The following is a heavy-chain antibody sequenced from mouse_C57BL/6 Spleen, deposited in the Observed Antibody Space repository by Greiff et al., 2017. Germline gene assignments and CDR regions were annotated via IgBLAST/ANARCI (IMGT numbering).Heavy chain of an antibody. V-gene: IGHV1-81*01. CDR2: IYPRSGNT. Sequence: QVQLKESGAELARPGASVKLSCKASGYTFTSYGISWVKQRTGQGLEWIGEIYPRSGNTYYNEKFKGKATLTADKSSSTAYMELRSLTSEDSAVYFCARRDYCSRGYWYFDGWGTGTTVTVAS. D-gene: IGHD1-1*01. CDR3: ARRDYCSRGYWYFDG. CDR1: GYTFTSYG. J-gene: IGHJ1*03.